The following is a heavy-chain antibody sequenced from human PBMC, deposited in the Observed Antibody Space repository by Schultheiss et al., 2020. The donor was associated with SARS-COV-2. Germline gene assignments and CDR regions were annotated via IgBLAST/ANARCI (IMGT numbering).Heavy chain of an antibody. D-gene: IGHD5-12*01. CDR3: ARDPSGYSGYGPFDY. CDR2: ISYDGSNK. Sequence: GGSLRLSCAASGFTFSSYGMHWVRQAPGKGLEWVAVISYDGSNKYYAHSVKGRFTISRDNSKNTLYLQMNSLRAEDTAVYYCARDPSGYSGYGPFDYWGQGAMVTVAS. J-gene: IGHJ4*02. V-gene: IGHV3-30*19. CDR1: GFTFSSYG.